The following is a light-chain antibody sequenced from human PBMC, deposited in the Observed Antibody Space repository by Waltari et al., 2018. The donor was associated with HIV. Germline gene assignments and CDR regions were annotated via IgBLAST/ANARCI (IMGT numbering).Light chain of an antibody. V-gene: IGLV2-18*02. Sequence: QSALTQPPSVSGSLGPSVTISCTGTSRDIGTYNRVSWYQQSPGTAPKLRIYEVTHRPSGVPVRFSGSKSGNTASLTISGLQADDEADYYCSSYTTSSTWVFGGGTKLTVL. CDR1: SRDIGTYNR. CDR2: EVT. CDR3: SSYTTSSTWV. J-gene: IGLJ3*02.